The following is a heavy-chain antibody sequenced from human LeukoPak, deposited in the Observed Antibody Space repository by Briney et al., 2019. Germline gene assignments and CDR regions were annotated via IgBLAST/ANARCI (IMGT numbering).Heavy chain of an antibody. CDR3: ARSRGTALVTRFDY. CDR1: GGSISNYY. J-gene: IGHJ4*02. Sequence: SETLSLTCTVSGGSISNYYWSWIRQPAGKGLEWIGRISTSGSTNYNPSLESRVTMSVDTSKNQFSPKLNSVTAADTAVYFCARSRGTALVTRFDYWGQGTLVTVSS. D-gene: IGHD5-18*01. V-gene: IGHV4-4*07. CDR2: ISTSGST.